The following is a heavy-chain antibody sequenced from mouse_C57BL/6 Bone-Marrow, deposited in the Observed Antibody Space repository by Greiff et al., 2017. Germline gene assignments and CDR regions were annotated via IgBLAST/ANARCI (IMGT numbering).Heavy chain of an antibody. J-gene: IGHJ4*01. CDR1: GFTFNTYA. CDR2: IRSKSSNYAT. D-gene: IGHD2-5*01. Sequence: EVHLVESGGGLVQPKGSLKLSCAASGFTFNTYAMHWVRQAPGQGLEWVARIRSKSSNYATYYADSVKDRFTISRDDSQSMLYLQMNNLKTENTAMYDCVRRCYYSNIYYAMDYWGQGTSVTVSS. V-gene: IGHV10-3*01. CDR3: VRRCYYSNIYYAMDY.